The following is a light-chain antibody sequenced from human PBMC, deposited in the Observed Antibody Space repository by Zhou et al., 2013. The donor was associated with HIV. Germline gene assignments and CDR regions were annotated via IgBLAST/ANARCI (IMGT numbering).Light chain of an antibody. J-gene: IGKJ2*01. CDR1: QSVSSSY. Sequence: EIVLTQSPATLSLSPGERATLSCRASQSVSSSYLAWYQHKPGQAPRLLIYGASSRATGIPDRFSGSGSGTDFTLTISRLEPEDFAVYYCQQYGSSQYTFGPGTKLEIK. CDR3: QQYGSSQYT. V-gene: IGKV3-20*01. CDR2: GAS.